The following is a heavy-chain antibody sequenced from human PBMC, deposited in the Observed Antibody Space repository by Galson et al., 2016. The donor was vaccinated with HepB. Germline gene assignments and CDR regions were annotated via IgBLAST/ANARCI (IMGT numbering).Heavy chain of an antibody. Sequence: SVKVSCKASGYSFANYHMQWVRQAPGQGLEWMGTIHPSGVTTHLAQKFRDRLTLTRDTSTGTFYLELTSLRSGDTAIYFCAKGSNNWSFDYWGQGTLVTVSS. V-gene: IGHV1-46*01. CDR3: AKGSNNWSFDY. CDR2: IHPSGVTT. J-gene: IGHJ4*02. D-gene: IGHD1-1*01. CDR1: GYSFANYH.